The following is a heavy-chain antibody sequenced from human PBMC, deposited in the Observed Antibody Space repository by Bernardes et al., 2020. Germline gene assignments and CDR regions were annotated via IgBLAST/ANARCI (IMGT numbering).Heavy chain of an antibody. CDR3: ARDRGTTDYYYYVMDV. Sequence: VGPLVLSCAASGFTFSSSWMSWVRQAPGQGLEWVANIKQDGSEKYYVDSVKGRFTISRDNAKNTLYLQMNSLRAEDTAVYYCARDRGTTDYYYYVMDVWGKGTTVTVSS. CDR1: GFTFSSSW. CDR2: IKQDGSEK. J-gene: IGHJ6*04. V-gene: IGHV3-7*01. D-gene: IGHD1-7*01.